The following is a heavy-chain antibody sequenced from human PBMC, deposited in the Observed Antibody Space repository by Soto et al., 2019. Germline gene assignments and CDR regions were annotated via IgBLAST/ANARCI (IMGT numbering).Heavy chain of an antibody. CDR3: ARQYCSGGSCYYGYDI. CDR1: GFTVSNNY. J-gene: IGHJ4*02. CDR2: IYSSGTT. V-gene: IGHV3-53*01. Sequence: GSLRLSCAASGFTVSNNYMSWVRQAPGKGLEWVSFIYSSGTTYYADSVKGRFTISRDNSKNTLYLQMSSLRIEDTAVYYCARQYCSGGSCYYGYDIWGQGTLVTVSS. D-gene: IGHD2-15*01.